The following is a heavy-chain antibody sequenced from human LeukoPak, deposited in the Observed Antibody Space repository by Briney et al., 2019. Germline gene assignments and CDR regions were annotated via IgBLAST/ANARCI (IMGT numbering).Heavy chain of an antibody. CDR1: GDSTSGYY. J-gene: IGHJ5*02. CDR3: ARERSSGLAL. D-gene: IGHD6-19*01. V-gene: IGHV4-4*07. CDR2: IYSSGSA. Sequence: PSETLSLTCTVPGDSTSGYYWSWIRQPAEKGLEWIGRIYSSGSANYSPSLKSRVTMSLDTSKKQFYLQMNSVTAADTAIYYCARERSSGLALWGQGALVTVSS.